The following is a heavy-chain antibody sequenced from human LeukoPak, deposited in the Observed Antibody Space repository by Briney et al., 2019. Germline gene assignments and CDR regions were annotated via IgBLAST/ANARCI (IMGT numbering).Heavy chain of an antibody. CDR1: GYTFTGYY. V-gene: IGHV1-2*02. CDR3: AREAGYSSSWYDYYYYGMDV. CDR2: INPNSGGT. D-gene: IGHD6-13*01. J-gene: IGHJ6*02. Sequence: ASVKVPCKASGYTFTGYYMHWVRQAPGQGPEWMGWINPNSGGTNYAQKFQGRVTMTRDTSISTAYMELSRLRSDDTAVYYCAREAGYSSSWYDYYYYGMDVWGQGTTVTVSS.